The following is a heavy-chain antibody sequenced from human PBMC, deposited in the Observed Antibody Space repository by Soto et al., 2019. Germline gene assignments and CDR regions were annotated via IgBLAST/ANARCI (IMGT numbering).Heavy chain of an antibody. J-gene: IGHJ6*02. CDR1: GVTFRSYD. CDR3: ARGGYSSGFYHYGVGV. CDR2: IGSAGET. D-gene: IGHD3-10*01. V-gene: IGHV3-13*01. Sequence: EVQLVESGGGLVQPGGSLRLSCAASGVTFRSYDMHWVRQSPGKGLEWVSAIGSAGETYYLGAGKGRFTISRDNGENSLYLQMTRMRVEDTAVYYGARGGYSSGFYHYGVGVWGQGTTVTVSS.